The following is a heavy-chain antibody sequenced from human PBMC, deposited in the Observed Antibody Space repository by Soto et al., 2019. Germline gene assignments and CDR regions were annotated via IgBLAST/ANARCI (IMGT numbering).Heavy chain of an antibody. Sequence: PGGSLRPPCAASGFTFSSYGMNWVRQAPGKGLEWVAAISGSGGSTYYADPVKGRFTISIDNTKNTLYLQRNSLRAEDTAVYYCAKASSSSCYYVMDVWGQGTTVTVSS. D-gene: IGHD6-6*01. CDR2: ISGSGGST. CDR1: GFTFSSYG. CDR3: AKASSSSCYYVMDV. J-gene: IGHJ6*02. V-gene: IGHV3-23*01.